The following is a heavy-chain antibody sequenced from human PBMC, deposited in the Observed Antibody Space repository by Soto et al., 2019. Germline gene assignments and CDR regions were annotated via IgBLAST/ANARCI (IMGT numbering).Heavy chain of an antibody. CDR3: ARDVWGTAAAGSYYFDY. Sequence: ASVKFSCKTSGYSFSNYGVGWVRQAPGQGLEWMGWISGYNENTNSAQHLQDRITMTTDTFMSTAYMELRSLRSDDTAIYYCARDVWGTAAAGSYYFDYWGQGTVVTVSS. V-gene: IGHV1-18*01. J-gene: IGHJ4*02. D-gene: IGHD6-25*01. CDR2: ISGYNENT. CDR1: GYSFSNYG.